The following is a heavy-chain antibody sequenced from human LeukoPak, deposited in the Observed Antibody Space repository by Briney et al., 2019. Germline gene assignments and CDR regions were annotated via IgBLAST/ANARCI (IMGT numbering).Heavy chain of an antibody. D-gene: IGHD3-16*02. V-gene: IGHV4-39*07. Sequence: PSETLSLTCTVSGGSISNDYYYWGWIRQPPGKGLEWIGSVYYTGGTYYNPSLKSRVTMSLDTSMNQFSLKLTSVTAADPAVYFCARDLPAGYTTWYPCWGQGTLVTVSS. CDR2: VYYTGGT. CDR3: ARDLPAGYTTWYPC. J-gene: IGHJ4*02. CDR1: GGSISNDYYY.